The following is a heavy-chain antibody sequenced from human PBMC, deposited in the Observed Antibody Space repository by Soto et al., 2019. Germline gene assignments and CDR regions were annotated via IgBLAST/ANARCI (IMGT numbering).Heavy chain of an antibody. CDR3: AKDLSAYCSSTSCRPLNNYYYYYGMDV. CDR2: ISGSGGST. Sequence: GGSLRLSCAASGFTFSSYAMSWVRQAPGKGLEWVSAISGSGGSTYYADSVKGRFTISRDNSKNTLYLQMNSLRAEDTAVYYCAKDLSAYCSSTSCRPLNNYYYYYGMDVWGQGTTVTVSS. J-gene: IGHJ6*02. V-gene: IGHV3-23*01. D-gene: IGHD2-2*01. CDR1: GFTFSSYA.